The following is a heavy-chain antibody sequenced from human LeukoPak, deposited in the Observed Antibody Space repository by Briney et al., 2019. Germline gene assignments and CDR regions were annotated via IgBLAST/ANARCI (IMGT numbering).Heavy chain of an antibody. CDR1: GGSISSTSYH. CDR2: IYYSGST. CDR3: AKAGVRYFDSSGLYAFDF. D-gene: IGHD3-22*01. Sequence: SETLSLTCAVSGGSISSTSYHWAWIRQPPGKGLEWIGTIYYSGSTYHNPSLKSRVTMSVDTSRNQFSLKLSSVDAADTAVYYCAKAGVRYFDSSGLYAFDFWGQGTTVTVSS. J-gene: IGHJ3*01. V-gene: IGHV4-39*01.